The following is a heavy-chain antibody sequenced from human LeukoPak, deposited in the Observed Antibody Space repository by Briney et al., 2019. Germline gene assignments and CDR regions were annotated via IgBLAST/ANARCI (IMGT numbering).Heavy chain of an antibody. CDR2: MNPNSGNT. Sequence: ASVKVSCKASGYTFTSYDINWVRQATGQGLEWMGWMNPNSGNTGYAQKFQGRVTITRNTSISTAYMELSSLRSEDTAVYYCARDEHYYYGMDVWGQGTTVTVSS. J-gene: IGHJ6*02. V-gene: IGHV1-8*03. CDR3: ARDEHYYYGMDV. CDR1: GYTFTSYD.